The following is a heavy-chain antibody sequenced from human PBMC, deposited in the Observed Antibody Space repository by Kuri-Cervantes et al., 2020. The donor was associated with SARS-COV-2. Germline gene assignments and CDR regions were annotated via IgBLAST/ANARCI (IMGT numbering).Heavy chain of an antibody. CDR1: GYTFTNFA. Sequence: ASVKVSCKASGYTFTNFAISWVRQAPGQGLEWMGWISAYNGNTNSAQRLQGRVTMTSDTSTSTAYMELRSLSSDDTAVYYCARLRLGELSLSDDYYYYGMDVWGQGTTVTVSS. V-gene: IGHV1-18*01. CDR3: ARLRLGELSLSDDYYYYGMDV. CDR2: ISAYNGNT. J-gene: IGHJ6*02. D-gene: IGHD3-16*02.